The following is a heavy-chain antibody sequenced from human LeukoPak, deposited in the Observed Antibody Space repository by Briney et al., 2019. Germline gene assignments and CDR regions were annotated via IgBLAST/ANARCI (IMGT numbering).Heavy chain of an antibody. CDR3: ARAGYSYGHWHVDY. CDR2: IYYSGST. J-gene: IGHJ4*02. CDR1: GGSISSYY. D-gene: IGHD5-18*01. Sequence: SETLSLTRTVSGGSISSYYWSWIRQPPGKGLEWIGYIYYSGSTNYNPSLKSRVTISVDTSKNQFSLKLSSVTAADTAVYYCARAGYSYGHWHVDYWGQGTLVTVSS. V-gene: IGHV4-59*01.